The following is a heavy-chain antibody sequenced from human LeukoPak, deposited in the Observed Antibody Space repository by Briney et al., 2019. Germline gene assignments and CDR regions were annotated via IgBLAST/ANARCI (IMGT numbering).Heavy chain of an antibody. Sequence: SETLSLTCSVSGYSISSGYHWGWIRQSPGKGLEWIGSIYHTGDSYHNPSLESRVTILVDTSKNQLSLKLSSVTAADTAANYCARDLGVKYYSGSSGYFDYWGQGTLVTVSS. D-gene: IGHD3-22*01. CDR1: GYSISSGYH. V-gene: IGHV4-38-2*02. CDR3: ARDLGVKYYSGSSGYFDY. J-gene: IGHJ4*02. CDR2: IYHTGDS.